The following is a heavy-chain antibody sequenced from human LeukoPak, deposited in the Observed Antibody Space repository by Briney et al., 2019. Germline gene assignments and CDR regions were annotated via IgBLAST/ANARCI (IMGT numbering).Heavy chain of an antibody. Sequence: ASVKVSCKVSGYTLTELSMHWVRQAPGKGLEWMGGFDPEDGETIYAQKFQGRVTMTEDTSTDTAYMELSSLRSEDTAVYYCARDGLLNYDFWSGYYDYWGQGTLVTVSS. D-gene: IGHD3-3*01. V-gene: IGHV1-24*01. J-gene: IGHJ4*02. CDR1: GYTLTELS. CDR2: FDPEDGET. CDR3: ARDGLLNYDFWSGYYDY.